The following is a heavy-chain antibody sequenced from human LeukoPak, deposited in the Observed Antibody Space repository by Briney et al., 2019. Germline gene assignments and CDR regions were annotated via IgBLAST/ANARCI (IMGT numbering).Heavy chain of an antibody. J-gene: IGHJ4*02. CDR3: AASPFGSQFDN. V-gene: IGHV4-4*07. CDR2: MCTSGST. Sequence: SETLSLTCTVSGGSISSYYWSWIRQPAGKGLEWIGRMCTSGSTNYNPSLKSRVTMSVDTSKNQFSLKLTSVTAADTAVYYCAASPFGSQFDNWGQGTLVTVSS. CDR1: GGSISSYY. D-gene: IGHD3-16*01.